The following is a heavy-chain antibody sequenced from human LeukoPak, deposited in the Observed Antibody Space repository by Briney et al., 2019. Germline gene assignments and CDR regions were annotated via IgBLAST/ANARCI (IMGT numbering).Heavy chain of an antibody. J-gene: IGHJ3*02. CDR2: INHSGST. D-gene: IGHD3-10*02. CDR3: VGVPLVVVSGEALDAFDI. Sequence: SETLSLTCAVYGGSFGGYYWSWIRQPPGKGLEWIGEINHSGSTNYNPSLKSRVTISVDTSKNQFSLKLSSVTAADAAVYYCVGVPLVVVSGEALDAFDIWGQGTMVTVSS. CDR1: GGSFGGYY. V-gene: IGHV4-34*01.